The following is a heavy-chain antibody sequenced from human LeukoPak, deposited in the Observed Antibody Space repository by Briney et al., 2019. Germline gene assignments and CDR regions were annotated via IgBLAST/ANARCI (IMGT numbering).Heavy chain of an antibody. CDR2: ISSSSSTI. Sequence: GGXLRLSCAASGFTFSSYSMNWVSQAPGKGVEGVSYISSSSSTIYYADSVNVRFTISRDNANNSLYLQMNSLRADDTAVYYCARGLGELSLSSYYYYYYYMDVGGKGTTVTVSS. CDR3: ARGLGELSLSSYYYYYYYMDV. V-gene: IGHV3-48*01. D-gene: IGHD3-16*02. CDR1: GFTFSSYS. J-gene: IGHJ6*03.